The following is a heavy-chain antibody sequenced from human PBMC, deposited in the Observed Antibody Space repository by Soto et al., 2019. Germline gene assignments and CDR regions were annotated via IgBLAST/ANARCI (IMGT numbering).Heavy chain of an antibody. CDR3: ARRHSATWLFDY. J-gene: IGHJ4*02. V-gene: IGHV4-4*02. CDR1: GGSVSSTNW. CDR2: IYHIGST. D-gene: IGHD2-15*01. Sequence: SETLSLTCAVSGGSVSSTNWWSWVRQSPGKGLEWIGDIYHIGSTNYNPSLRGRVTISVDKSNNQFSLTLKSVTAADTAVYYCARRHSATWLFDYWGLGTQVTVSS.